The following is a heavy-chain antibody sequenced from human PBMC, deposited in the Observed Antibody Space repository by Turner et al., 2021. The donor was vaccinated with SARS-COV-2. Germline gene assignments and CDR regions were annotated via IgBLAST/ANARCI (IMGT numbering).Heavy chain of an antibody. J-gene: IGHJ6*02. CDR3: ARYPVGYDGSGRYYHDGMDV. CDR2: INYSRST. V-gene: IGHV4-39*01. CDR1: GGSISSRSSY. Sequence: LQLQASGPGLVKPSEATSLTCTVPGGSISSRSSYWGWIRQPPGKRLEWIGSINYSRSTYYNPSLKRRFTISVDTAKNQFSLKLSTVSAADTAVYYCARYPVGYDGSGRYYHDGMDVWGQGTTVTVSS. D-gene: IGHD3-10*01.